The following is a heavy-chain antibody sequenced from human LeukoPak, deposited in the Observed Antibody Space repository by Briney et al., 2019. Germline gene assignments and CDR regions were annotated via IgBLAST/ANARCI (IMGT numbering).Heavy chain of an antibody. J-gene: IGHJ4*02. V-gene: IGHV3-30*02. D-gene: IGHD1-26*01. CDR2: IRYDGSNK. CDR3: AKGRIVGARGELYYFDY. CDR1: GFSFNNYG. Sequence: GGSLRLSCAASGFSFNNYGMHWVRQAPGKGLEWVAFIRYDGSNKYYADSVKGRFTISRDNSKNTLYLQMNSLRAEDTAVYYCAKGRIVGARGELYYFDYWGQGTLVTVSS.